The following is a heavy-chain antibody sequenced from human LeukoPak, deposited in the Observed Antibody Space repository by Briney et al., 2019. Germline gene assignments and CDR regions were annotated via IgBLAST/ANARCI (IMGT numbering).Heavy chain of an antibody. Sequence: GSPRLSCAASGFTFSSYSMNWVRQAPGKGLEWVSYISSLSGTINYADSVKGRFIISRDNAKNSMFLQMNSLRAEDTAVYYCVRDQGGAVSYWGQGTLVTVSS. CDR3: VRDQGGAVSY. D-gene: IGHD3-16*01. J-gene: IGHJ4*02. CDR2: ISSLSGTI. V-gene: IGHV3-48*01. CDR1: GFTFSSYS.